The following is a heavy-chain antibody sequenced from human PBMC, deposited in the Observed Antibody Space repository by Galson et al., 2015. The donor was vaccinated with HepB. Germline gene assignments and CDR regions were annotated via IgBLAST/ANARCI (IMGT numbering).Heavy chain of an antibody. CDR3: ARAAWGSSGYYDD. Sequence: SLRLSCAASGFTFSSDAMHWVRQAPGKGLEWVAVISNDGSNTYYADSVKGRFTISRDISKNTLYLQMNSLRAEDTAVYYCARAAWGSSGYYDDWGQGTLVTVSS. CDR2: ISNDGSNT. D-gene: IGHD3-22*01. J-gene: IGHJ4*02. CDR1: GFTFSSDA. V-gene: IGHV3-30*14.